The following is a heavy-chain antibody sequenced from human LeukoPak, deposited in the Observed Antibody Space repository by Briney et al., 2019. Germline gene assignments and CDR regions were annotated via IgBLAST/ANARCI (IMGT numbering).Heavy chain of an antibody. V-gene: IGHV4-30-4*01. J-gene: IGHJ4*02. D-gene: IGHD3-10*01. CDR2: IYYSGST. CDR3: ARGSRGGQYYYGSGSYYAFDY. CDR1: GGSISSGDYY. Sequence: PSQTLSLTCTVSGGSISSGDYYWSWIRQPPGKGLEWIGYIYYSGSTYYNPSLKSRVTISVDTSKNQFSLKLSSVTAADTAVYYCARGSRGGQYYYGSGSYYAFDYWGQGTLVTVSS.